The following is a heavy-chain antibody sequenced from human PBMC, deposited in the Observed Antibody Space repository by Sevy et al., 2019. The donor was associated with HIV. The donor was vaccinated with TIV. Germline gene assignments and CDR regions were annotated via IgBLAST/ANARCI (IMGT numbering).Heavy chain of an antibody. Sequence: ASVKVSCKVSGYTLTELSMHWLRQAPGKGLEWVGSFDPEDGETVYEHNFQGRVSMTEDTSTDTAYMEAISLKFEDTAVYYCATTKDYYDSSGYPFDYWGQGTLVTVSS. D-gene: IGHD3-22*01. CDR2: FDPEDGET. V-gene: IGHV1-24*01. CDR3: ATTKDYYDSSGYPFDY. CDR1: GYTLTELS. J-gene: IGHJ4*02.